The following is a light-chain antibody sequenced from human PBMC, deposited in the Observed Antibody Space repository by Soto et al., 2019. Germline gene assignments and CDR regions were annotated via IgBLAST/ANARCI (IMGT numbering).Light chain of an antibody. Sequence: EIVLTQSRGTLSLSPGERATLSCRASQSVNSSYLAWYQQKPGQAPRLLIYDASSRATGIPDRFSGSGSGTDFTLTISRLEPEDFAVYYCQQYGSSLYTFGQGTKLEIK. J-gene: IGKJ2*01. CDR1: QSVNSSY. V-gene: IGKV3-20*01. CDR3: QQYGSSLYT. CDR2: DAS.